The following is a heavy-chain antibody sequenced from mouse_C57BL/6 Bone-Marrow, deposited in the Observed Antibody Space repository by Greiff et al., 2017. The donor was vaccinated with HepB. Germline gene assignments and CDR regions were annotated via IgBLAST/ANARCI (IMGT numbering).Heavy chain of an antibody. CDR2: IYPGSGST. J-gene: IGHJ1*03. V-gene: IGHV1-55*01. CDR3: AREGFSLWYFDV. CDR1: GYTFTSYW. Sequence: QVHLKQPGAELVKPGASVKMSCKASGYTFTSYWITWVKQRPGQGLEWIGDIYPGSGSTNYNEKFKSKATLTVDTSSSTAYMQLSSLTSEDSAVYYCAREGFSLWYFDVWGTGTTVTVSS.